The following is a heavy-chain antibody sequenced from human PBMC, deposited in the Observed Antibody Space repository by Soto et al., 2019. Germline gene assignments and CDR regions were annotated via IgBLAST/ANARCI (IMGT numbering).Heavy chain of an antibody. J-gene: IGHJ4*02. D-gene: IGHD3-22*01. V-gene: IGHV4-34*01. CDR3: ARGRGYYDIYSDY. Sequence: SETLSLTCAVYGGSFSGYYWSWIRQPPGKGLEWIGEINHSGSTNYNPSLKSRVTISVDTSKNQFSLKLSSVTAADTAVYYCARGRGYYDIYSDYSGQGTLVTV. CDR1: GGSFSGYY. CDR2: INHSGST.